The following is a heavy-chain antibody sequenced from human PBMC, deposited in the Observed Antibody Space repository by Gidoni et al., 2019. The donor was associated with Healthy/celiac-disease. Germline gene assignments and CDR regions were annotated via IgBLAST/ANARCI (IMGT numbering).Heavy chain of an antibody. CDR1: GFTFSSYW. CDR2: INSDGSST. Sequence: EVQLVESGGGLVQPGGSLRLSCAASGFTFSSYWMHWVRQAPGKGLVWVSRINSDGSSTSYADSVKGRFTISRDNAKNTLYLQMNSLRAEDTAVYYCARAISSYYDFWSGYPPGYYGMDVWGQGTTVTVSS. D-gene: IGHD3-3*01. J-gene: IGHJ6*02. CDR3: ARAISSYYDFWSGYPPGYYGMDV. V-gene: IGHV3-74*01.